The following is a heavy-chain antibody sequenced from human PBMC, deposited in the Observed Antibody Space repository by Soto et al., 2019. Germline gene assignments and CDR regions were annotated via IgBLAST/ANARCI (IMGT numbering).Heavy chain of an antibody. CDR1: GGSISDDSY. Sequence: LSLTCTVSGGSISDDSYWSWIRQTPGKGLEWIGYIYHTGNTYYNPSLRSRVSISVDKSKSQFSLKLISVTAADTAVYFCARDEYQLLSSVSWFDSWGQGTLVTVSS. CDR2: IYHTGNT. D-gene: IGHD2-2*01. V-gene: IGHV4-30-4*01. J-gene: IGHJ5*01. CDR3: ARDEYQLLSSVSWFDS.